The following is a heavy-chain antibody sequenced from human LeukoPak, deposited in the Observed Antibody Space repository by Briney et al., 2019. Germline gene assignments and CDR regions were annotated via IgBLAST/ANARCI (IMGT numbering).Heavy chain of an antibody. CDR1: GGSISSSNYY. V-gene: IGHV4-61*02. D-gene: IGHD2-2*01. Sequence: SETLSLTCTVSGGSISSSNYYWSWIRQPAGKGLEWIGRIYTSGSTNYNPSLKSRVTISVDTSKNQFSLKLSSVTAADTAVYYCARGTYHDAFDIWGQGTMVTVSS. J-gene: IGHJ3*02. CDR3: ARGTYHDAFDI. CDR2: IYTSGST.